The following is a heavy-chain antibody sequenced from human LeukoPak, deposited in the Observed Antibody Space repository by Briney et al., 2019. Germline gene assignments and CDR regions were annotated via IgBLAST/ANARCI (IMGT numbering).Heavy chain of an antibody. CDR2: IYYSGST. CDR1: GGSISSSSYY. J-gene: IGHJ4*02. CDR3: ARDNVPGYFDN. V-gene: IGHV4-39*07. D-gene: IGHD2-8*01. Sequence: PSETLSLTCTVSGGSISSSSYYWGWIRQPPGKGLEWIGSIYYSGSTYYNPSLKSRVTISVDTSKNQFSLKLSSVTAADTAVYYCARDNVPGYFDNWCQGTLVTVSS.